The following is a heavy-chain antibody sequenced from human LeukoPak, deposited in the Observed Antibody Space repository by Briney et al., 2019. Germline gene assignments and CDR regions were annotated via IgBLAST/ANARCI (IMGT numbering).Heavy chain of an antibody. Sequence: GGSLRLSCAASGFTFSSYGMHWVRQAPGKGLEWVTFIRYDGSNKYYADSVKGRFTISRDNSKNTLYLQMNSLRAEDTAVYYCAVGAAYDYVWGSPFPFDYWGQGTLVTVSS. CDR3: AVGAAYDYVWGSPFPFDY. J-gene: IGHJ4*02. CDR2: IRYDGSNK. V-gene: IGHV3-30*02. D-gene: IGHD3-16*01. CDR1: GFTFSSYG.